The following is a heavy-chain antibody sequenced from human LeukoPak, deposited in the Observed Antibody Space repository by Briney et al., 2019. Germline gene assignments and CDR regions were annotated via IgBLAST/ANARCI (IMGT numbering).Heavy chain of an antibody. CDR3: ATDPDHSSSSVY. V-gene: IGHV1-24*01. CDR2: FDPEDGET. Sequence: ASVKDSCKVSGYTLTELSMHWVRQAPGKGLEWMGGFDPEDGETIYAQKFQGRVTMTEDTSTDTAYMELSSLRSEDTAVYYCATDPDHSSSSVYWGQGTLVTVSS. J-gene: IGHJ4*02. CDR1: GYTLTELS. D-gene: IGHD6-13*01.